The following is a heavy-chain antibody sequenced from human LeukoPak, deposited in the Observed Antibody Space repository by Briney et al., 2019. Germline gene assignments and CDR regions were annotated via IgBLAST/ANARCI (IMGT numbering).Heavy chain of an antibody. V-gene: IGHV3-23*01. CDR3: TKAWAADH. CDR1: GFTFNTHA. D-gene: IGHD2-15*01. J-gene: IGHJ4*02. CDR2: ISDSGDKK. Sequence: GGSLRLSCAASGFTFNTHAMTWVRQAPGKGLEWVSAISDSGDKKYYAASAKGRFTISRDNAKNTLYLQMNSLRAEDTAVYYCTKAWAADHWGQGALVTVSS.